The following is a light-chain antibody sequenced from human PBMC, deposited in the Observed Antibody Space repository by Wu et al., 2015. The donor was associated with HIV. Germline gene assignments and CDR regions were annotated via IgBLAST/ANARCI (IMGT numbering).Light chain of an antibody. V-gene: IGKV1-8*01. CDR2: AAS. CDR1: QGISSY. J-gene: IGKJ2*03. CDR3: QQSYSTQYS. Sequence: AIRITQSPSSLSASTGDRVTITCRASQGISSYLAWYQQKPGKAPKLLIYAASTLQSGVPSRFSGSGSGTDFTLTINNLQPEDFATYYCQQSYSTQYSFGQGTKLEIK.